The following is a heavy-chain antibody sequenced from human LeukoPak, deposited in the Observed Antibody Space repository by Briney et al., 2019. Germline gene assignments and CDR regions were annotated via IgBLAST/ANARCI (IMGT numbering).Heavy chain of an antibody. Sequence: SETLSLTCAVYGGSFSGYYWSWIRQPPGKGLEWIGEINHSGSTNYNPSLKSRVTISVDTSKNQFSLKLSSVTAADTAVYYCARGGWFGELWNYYYYMDVWGKGTTVTISS. CDR1: GGSFSGYY. J-gene: IGHJ6*03. D-gene: IGHD3-10*01. V-gene: IGHV4-34*01. CDR2: INHSGST. CDR3: ARGGWFGELWNYYYYMDV.